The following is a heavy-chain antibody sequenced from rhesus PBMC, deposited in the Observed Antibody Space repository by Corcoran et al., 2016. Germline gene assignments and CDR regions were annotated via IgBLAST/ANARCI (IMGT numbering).Heavy chain of an antibody. CDR1: GYTFTDYY. J-gene: IGHJ6*01. Sequence: EVQLVQSGAEVKKPGASVKISCKASGYTFTDYYLHWVRQAPGKGLEWMGRVDLEDGEANHEQNFQDRVNITADTATGTAYMELSSLRSEDTAVYYCATERGIAGTADLYGLDSWGQGVVVTVSS. CDR2: VDLEDGEA. D-gene: IGHD1-1-1*01. CDR3: ATERGIAGTADLYGLDS. V-gene: IGHV1-111*02.